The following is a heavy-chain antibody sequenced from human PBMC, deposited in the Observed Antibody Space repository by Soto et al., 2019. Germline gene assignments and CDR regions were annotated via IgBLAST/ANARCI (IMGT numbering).Heavy chain of an antibody. CDR3: ASARHDYGALDY. Sequence: EVQLLESGGGRVQPGGSLRLSCTASGFTFSSYNRNWFRQAPGKGLEWVSYISTWSSYSFYADSVKGRFTISRDNSENSLYLQLDSLRDEDTAVYYCASARHDYGALDYWGQGALVTVSS. CDR2: ISTWSSYS. V-gene: IGHV3-21*02. CDR1: GFTFSSYN. J-gene: IGHJ4*02. D-gene: IGHD4-17*01.